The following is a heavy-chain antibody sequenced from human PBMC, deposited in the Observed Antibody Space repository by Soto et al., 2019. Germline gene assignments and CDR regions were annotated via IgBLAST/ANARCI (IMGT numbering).Heavy chain of an antibody. J-gene: IGHJ6*02. CDR1: GYSFTNYW. D-gene: IGHD2-2*02. V-gene: IGHV5-10-1*01. Sequence: PGESLKISCKGSGYSFTNYWISWVRQVPGKGLEWMGRIDPSDSYIKYSPSFQGHVTISADNSISTAYLQWSSLKASDTAMYYCARHDCSSTRCYNFGMDVWGQGTRVTVSS. CDR2: IDPSDSYI. CDR3: ARHDCSSTRCYNFGMDV.